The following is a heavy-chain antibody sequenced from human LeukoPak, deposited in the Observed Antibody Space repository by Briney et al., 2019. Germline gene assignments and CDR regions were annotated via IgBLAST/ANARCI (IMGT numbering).Heavy chain of an antibody. CDR1: GGSFSGHY. CDR3: ARGRYVTTRGGAAAGFLDY. Sequence: SETLSLTCAVSGGSFSGHYWNWIRQPPGKGLEWIGEINHGGSTNYNPSLKRRVTISVDTSQKQFSLRLSSVTAADTAVYYCARGRYVTTRGGAAAGFLDYWGQGTLVTVSS. CDR2: INHGGST. D-gene: IGHD6-13*01. V-gene: IGHV4-34*01. J-gene: IGHJ4*02.